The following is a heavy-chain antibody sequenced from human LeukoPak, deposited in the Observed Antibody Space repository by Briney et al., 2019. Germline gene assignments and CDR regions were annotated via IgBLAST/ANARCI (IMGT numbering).Heavy chain of an antibody. Sequence: ASVKVSCKASGGTFISYAISWVRQAPGQGLEWMGRIIPIFGTANYAQKFQGRVTITTDESTSTAYMELSSLRSEDTAVYYCVWYFDWPSPPWWGQGTLVTVSS. CDR3: VWYFDWPSPPW. D-gene: IGHD3-9*01. V-gene: IGHV1-69*05. CDR2: IIPIFGTA. CDR1: GGTFISYA. J-gene: IGHJ4*02.